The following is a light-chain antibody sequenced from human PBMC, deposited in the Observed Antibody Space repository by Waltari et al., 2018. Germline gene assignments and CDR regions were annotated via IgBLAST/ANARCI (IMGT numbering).Light chain of an antibody. CDR1: QSISNW. Sequence: DIQMTKSPSFVSASVGDRVTITCRASQSISNWLAWYQQKPGKAHKFLIYAASSLESGVPSRFAGSVSGTDFTLTISSVQPEDFATYYCQQTNSFPRTFGQGTKGEIK. V-gene: IGKV1-12*01. J-gene: IGKJ1*01. CDR3: QQTNSFPRT. CDR2: AAS.